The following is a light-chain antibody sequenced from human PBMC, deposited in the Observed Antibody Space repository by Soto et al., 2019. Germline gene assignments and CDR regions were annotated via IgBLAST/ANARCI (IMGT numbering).Light chain of an antibody. Sequence: EIVLTQSPATLSLSPGDRATLSCGASQSVRSSYVAWYQQKAGLAPRLLIYDGSSRARGIPDRFSGSGSGTDFTLTICRLEPEDFAVYFCQQYDNSAPLSFGGGTKVEMK. CDR3: QQYDNSAPLS. J-gene: IGKJ4*01. V-gene: IGKV3D-20*01. CDR1: QSVRSSY. CDR2: DGS.